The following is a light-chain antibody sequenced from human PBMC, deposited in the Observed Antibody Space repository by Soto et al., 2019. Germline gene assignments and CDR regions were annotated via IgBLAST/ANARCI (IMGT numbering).Light chain of an antibody. J-gene: IGLJ1*01. Sequence: QSALTQPASVSGSPGQSITISCTGTSSDINTYIYISWYQQHPGKAPKLIIYDVTNRPPGVSNRFSGSKSGNTASLTISGLQAVDEADYFCSSDTISTIVFATGTKLTVL. V-gene: IGLV2-14*03. CDR2: DVT. CDR3: SSDTISTIV. CDR1: SSDINTYIY.